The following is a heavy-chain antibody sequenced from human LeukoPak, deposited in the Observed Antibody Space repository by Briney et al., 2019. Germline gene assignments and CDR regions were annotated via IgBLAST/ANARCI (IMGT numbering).Heavy chain of an antibody. J-gene: IGHJ4*02. V-gene: IGHV3-7*04. CDR3: TRVGYIDEGIDY. CDR1: GFPFSSYW. D-gene: IGHD5-24*01. Sequence: GGSLRLSCVASGFPFSSYWMTWVRQAPGKGLEWVANIKQDGSKKSYVDSVKGRFTISRDNAKNSLYLQMNSLRAEDTAIYYCTRVGYIDEGIDYWGQGTLVTASS. CDR2: IKQDGSKK.